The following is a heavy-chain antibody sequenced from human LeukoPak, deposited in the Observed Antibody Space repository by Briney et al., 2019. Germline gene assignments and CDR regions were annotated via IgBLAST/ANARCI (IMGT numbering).Heavy chain of an antibody. CDR3: ARGSGSYRFAVWFDP. CDR2: FSAYNGNT. D-gene: IGHD1-26*01. Sequence: ASVKVSCKASGYTFTSYGISWVRQAPGQGLEWMGWFSAYNGNTNYAQKLQGRVTMTRNTSISTAYMELSSLRSEDTAVYYCARGSGSYRFAVWFDPWGQGTLVTVSS. V-gene: IGHV1-18*01. J-gene: IGHJ5*02. CDR1: GYTFTSYG.